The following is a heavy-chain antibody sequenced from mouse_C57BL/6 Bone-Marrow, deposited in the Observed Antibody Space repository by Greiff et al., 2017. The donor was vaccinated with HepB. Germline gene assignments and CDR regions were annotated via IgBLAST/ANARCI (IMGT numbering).Heavy chain of an antibody. CDR2: ISDGGSYT. CDR3: ARDRGTYDYDLFAY. J-gene: IGHJ3*01. D-gene: IGHD2-4*01. Sequence: EVQRVESGGGLVKPGGSLKLSCAASGFTFSSYAMSWVRQTPEKRLEWVATISDGGSYTYYPDNVKGRFTISRDNAKNNLYLQMSHLKSEDTAMYYCARDRGTYDYDLFAYWGQGTLVTVSA. CDR1: GFTFSSYA. V-gene: IGHV5-4*01.